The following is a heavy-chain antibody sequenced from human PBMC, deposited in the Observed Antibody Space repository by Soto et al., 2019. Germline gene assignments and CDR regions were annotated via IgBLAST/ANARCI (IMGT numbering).Heavy chain of an antibody. V-gene: IGHV3-13*01. CDR2: IGTAGDT. CDR3: ARDRPYYDSSGYSYYYGMDV. Sequence: QTGGSLRLSCASSVFTFSSYDMHWVRQATGKGLEWVSAIGTAGDTYYPGSVKGRFTISRENAKNSLYLQMNSLRAGDTAVYYCARDRPYYDSSGYSYYYGMDVWGQGTTVTVSS. J-gene: IGHJ6*02. D-gene: IGHD3-22*01. CDR1: VFTFSSYD.